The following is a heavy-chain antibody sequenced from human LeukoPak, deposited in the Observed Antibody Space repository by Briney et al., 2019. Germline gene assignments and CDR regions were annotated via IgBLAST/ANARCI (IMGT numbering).Heavy chain of an antibody. CDR1: GGSFSGYY. J-gene: IGHJ4*02. Sequence: PSETLSLTCAVYGGSFSGYYWSWIRQPPGKGLEWIGEINHSGSTNYNPSLKSRVTISVDTSKNQFSLKLSSVTAADTAVYYCAREDSSGYYPSWGQGTLVTVSS. CDR3: AREDSSGYYPS. V-gene: IGHV4-34*01. D-gene: IGHD3-22*01. CDR2: INHSGST.